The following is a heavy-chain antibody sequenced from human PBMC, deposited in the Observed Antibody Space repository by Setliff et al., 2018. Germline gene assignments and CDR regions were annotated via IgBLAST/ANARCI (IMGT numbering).Heavy chain of an antibody. V-gene: IGHV4-34*01. CDR3: RQAVVGRDVFDI. D-gene: IGHD1-1*01. Sequence: SETLSLTCNVYGGSFDTYYWSWIRQPPGKGLEWFGEINHSGSGDYNPSFKGRVTISVDTSKKQFSPTLTSVTAADTALYYCRQAVVGRDVFDIWGQGTVVTVSS. CDR2: INHSGSG. J-gene: IGHJ3*02. CDR1: GGSFDTYY.